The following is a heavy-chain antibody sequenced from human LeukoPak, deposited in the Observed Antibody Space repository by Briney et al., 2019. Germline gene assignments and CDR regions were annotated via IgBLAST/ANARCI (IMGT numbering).Heavy chain of an antibody. Sequence: SETLSLTCTVSGGSISSYYWSWIRQPPGKGLEWIGYVYYSGSTNYNPSLKSRVTISVDTSKNQSSLKLTSVTAADTAVYYCARGLDSSGYPYWGQGTLVIVSS. D-gene: IGHD3-22*01. J-gene: IGHJ4*02. CDR3: ARGLDSSGYPY. V-gene: IGHV4-59*12. CDR1: GGSISSYY. CDR2: VYYSGST.